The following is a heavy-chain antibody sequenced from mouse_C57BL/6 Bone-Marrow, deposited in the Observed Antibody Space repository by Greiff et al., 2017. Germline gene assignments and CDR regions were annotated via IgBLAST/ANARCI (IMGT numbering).Heavy chain of an antibody. CDR2: SYPRSGNT. J-gene: IGHJ4*01. Sequence: VQLQQSGAELARPGASVKLSCKASGYTFTSYGISWVKQRTGQGLEWIGESYPRSGNTYYNDQFKGKATLTADKSSSTAYMELRSLTSEDSAVYFCARGGYCYYYAMDYWGQGTSVTVSS. D-gene: IGHD2-3*01. V-gene: IGHV1-81*01. CDR1: GYTFTSYG. CDR3: ARGGYCYYYAMDY.